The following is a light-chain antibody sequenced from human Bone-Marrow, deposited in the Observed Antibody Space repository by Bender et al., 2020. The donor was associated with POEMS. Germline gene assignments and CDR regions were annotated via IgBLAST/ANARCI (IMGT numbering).Light chain of an antibody. J-gene: IGLJ3*02. Sequence: QSALTQPASVSGSPGQSITISCTGSSSDVGSHNLVSWYQQYPHKAPKLMIYEVTQRPSGVSHRFSGSKSGNTASLTISGLQAEDEADYYCSSYTSSSTLRVFGGGTKLTVL. CDR2: EVT. CDR1: SSDVGSHNL. V-gene: IGLV2-14*02. CDR3: SSYTSSSTLRV.